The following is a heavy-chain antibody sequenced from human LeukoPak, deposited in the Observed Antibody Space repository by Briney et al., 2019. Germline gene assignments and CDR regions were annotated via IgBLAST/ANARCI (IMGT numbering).Heavy chain of an antibody. V-gene: IGHV4-39*01. J-gene: IGHJ5*02. D-gene: IGHD3-10*01. Sequence: PSETLSLTCTVSGGSISSSSYYWGWIRQPPGKGLEWIGSIYYSGSTYYNPSLKSRVTISVDTSKNQFSLKLSSVTAADTAVYYCARQGGITMVRGVPNNWFDPWGQGTLVTVSS. CDR2: IYYSGST. CDR1: GGSISSSSYY. CDR3: ARQGGITMVRGVPNNWFDP.